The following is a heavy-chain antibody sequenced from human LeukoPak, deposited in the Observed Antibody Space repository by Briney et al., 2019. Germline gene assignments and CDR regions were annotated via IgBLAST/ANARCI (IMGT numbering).Heavy chain of an antibody. J-gene: IGHJ5*02. CDR1: GFTLNNSG. V-gene: IGHV3-30*03. CDR3: ARDRGSFFNLFQP. CDR2: ISSDGSHK. Sequence: GGSLRLPCAASGFTLNNSGMHWVRQAPGKGLEWVALISSDGSHKYYADSVKGRFSISRDNSKNTLYLQMNSLRAEDTAVYYCARDRGSFFNLFQPWGQGALVTVSS.